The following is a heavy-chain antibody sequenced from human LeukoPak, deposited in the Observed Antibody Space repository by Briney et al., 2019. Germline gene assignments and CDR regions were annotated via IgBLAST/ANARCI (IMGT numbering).Heavy chain of an antibody. V-gene: IGHV1-2*06. CDR3: ARDGSLDLLLWFGDSPGLPDAFDI. CDR2: INPNSGGT. CDR1: GYTFTGYY. Sequence: ASVKVSCKTSGYTFTGYYMHWVRQAPGQGLEWMGRINPNSGGTNYAQKFQGRVTMTRDTSISTAYMELSRLRSDHTAVYYCARDGSLDLLLWFGDSPGLPDAFDIWGQGTMVTVSS. J-gene: IGHJ3*02. D-gene: IGHD3-10*01.